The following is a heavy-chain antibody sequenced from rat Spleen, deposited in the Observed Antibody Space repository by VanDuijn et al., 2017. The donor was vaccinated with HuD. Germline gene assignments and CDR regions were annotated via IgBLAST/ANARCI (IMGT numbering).Heavy chain of an antibody. CDR2: MWSGGST. Sequence: VQLKESGPGLVQPSQTLSLTCTVSGFSLTDYSVHWVRQPPGKGLEWMGVMWSGGSTAYNSAFKSRLSITRDTSKSQVFLKMNSLQTDDTAKYFCARQYYDGYFDFDYWGQGVMVTVSS. CDR3: ARQYYDGYFDFDY. V-gene: IGHV2S63*01. CDR1: GFSLTDYS. J-gene: IGHJ2*01. D-gene: IGHD1-12*03.